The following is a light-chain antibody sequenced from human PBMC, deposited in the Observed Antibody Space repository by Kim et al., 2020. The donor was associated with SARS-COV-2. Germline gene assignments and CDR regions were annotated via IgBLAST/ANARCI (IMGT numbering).Light chain of an antibody. J-gene: IGLJ2*01. V-gene: IGLV2-8*01. Sequence: GQSVTIPCTGTSSDVGGYNYVSWYQQHPGKAPKLMIYEVSKRPSGVPDRFSGSKSGNTASLTVSGLQAEDEADYYCSSYAGSNKMVFGGGTQLTVL. CDR3: SSYAGSNKMV. CDR1: SSDVGGYNY. CDR2: EVS.